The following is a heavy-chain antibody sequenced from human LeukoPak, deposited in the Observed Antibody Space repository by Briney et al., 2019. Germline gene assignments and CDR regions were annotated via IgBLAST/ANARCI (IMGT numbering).Heavy chain of an antibody. CDR3: ARGRRPRGRTYYYDSSVYDYDY. CDR2: ISHSGST. CDR1: GGSFSGYY. V-gene: IGHV4-34*01. D-gene: IGHD3-22*01. J-gene: IGHJ4*02. Sequence: SETLSLTCAVYGGSFSGYYWSWIRQPPGKGLEWIGEISHSGSTNYNASLKSRVTISVDTSKNKFSLKLSSVTAAETAVYYCARGRRPRGRTYYYDSSVYDYDYWGQGTLVTVSS.